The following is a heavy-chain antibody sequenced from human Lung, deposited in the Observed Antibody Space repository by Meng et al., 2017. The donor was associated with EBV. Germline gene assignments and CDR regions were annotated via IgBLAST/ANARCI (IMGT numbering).Heavy chain of an antibody. V-gene: IGHV4-4*02. Sequence: QDERQDSGPGLGNPSQTLSLLCSVAGGSISSINWGTWVRQPPGKGLEWIGEIYHSGSTNYNPSLKSRVTISVDKSKNQFSLKLSSVTAADTAVYYCARVAAAGNEWFDPWGQGTLVTVSS. CDR3: ARVAAAGNEWFDP. CDR1: GGSISSINW. CDR2: IYHSGST. D-gene: IGHD6-13*01. J-gene: IGHJ5*02.